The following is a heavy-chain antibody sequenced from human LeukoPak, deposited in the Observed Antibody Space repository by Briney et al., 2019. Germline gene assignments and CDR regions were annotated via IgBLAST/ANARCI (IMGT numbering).Heavy chain of an antibody. J-gene: IGHJ6*03. Sequence: MPSETLSLTCAVYGGSFSGYYWSWIRQPPGKGLEWIGEINHSGSTNYNPSLKSRVTISVGTSKNQFSLKLSSVTAADTAVYYCARGAPYYYGSGLPRQYYYMDVWGKGTTVTISS. CDR1: GGSFSGYY. D-gene: IGHD3-10*01. CDR2: INHSGST. CDR3: ARGAPYYYGSGLPRQYYYMDV. V-gene: IGHV4-34*01.